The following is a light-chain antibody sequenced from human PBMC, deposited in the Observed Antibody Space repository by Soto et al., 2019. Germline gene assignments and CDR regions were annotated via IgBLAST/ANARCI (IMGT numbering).Light chain of an antibody. Sequence: DIQMTQSPSSLSASVGDRVTITCQASEDISNSLNWYQQKPGKAPKLLIYGVSNLEAGVPSRFSGSGSGTHFTFTITSLQPEDIATYYCQQYDTLPMYTFGQGTNLEIK. J-gene: IGKJ2*01. CDR1: EDISNS. V-gene: IGKV1-33*01. CDR3: QQYDTLPMYT. CDR2: GVS.